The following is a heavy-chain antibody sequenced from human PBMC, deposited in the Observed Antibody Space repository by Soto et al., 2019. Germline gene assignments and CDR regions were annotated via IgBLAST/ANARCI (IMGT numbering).Heavy chain of an antibody. D-gene: IGHD3-10*01. CDR3: ARENRLGLWFGERLYYHSYGMDV. Sequence: SQMLCVTLGVDGGSRVDFGGSWVLQIPVKGPDWSREINYIGATDYNPTLKTRLTISIDTSKNQISVKLRYVTAADAAVYFCARENRLGLWFGERLYYHSYGMDVWGQGTAVRVSS. J-gene: IGHJ6*01. CDR2: INYIGAT. CDR1: GGSRVDFG. V-gene: IGHV4-34*01.